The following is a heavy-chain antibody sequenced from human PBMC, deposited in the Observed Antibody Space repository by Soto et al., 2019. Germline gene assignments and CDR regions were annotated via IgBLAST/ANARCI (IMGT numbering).Heavy chain of an antibody. CDR3: AKEYTCNSRGSFDF. Sequence: SLGLSCAASRFTLCIYVITWVRQAPGKGLEWVSGVTGSGGTTFYADSVKGRFTIPRDNSKNTVYVQMNSVRADDAAVYFCAKEYTCNSRGSFDFWGKRALVTVS. CDR1: RFTLCIYV. CDR2: VTGSGGTT. J-gene: IGHJ4*02. V-gene: IGHV3-23*01. D-gene: IGHD2-2*01.